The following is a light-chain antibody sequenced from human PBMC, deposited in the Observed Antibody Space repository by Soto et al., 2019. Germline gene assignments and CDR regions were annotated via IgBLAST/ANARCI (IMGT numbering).Light chain of an antibody. CDR3: AAWDDSLSGNV. Sequence: QSVLTQPPSASGTPGQRVTISCSGSRSNIGSNYVYWYQQLPGTAPKLLIYSNIQRPSGVPDRFSGSKSGTSASLAISGLRSEDEADYYCAAWDDSLSGNVFGTGTKLTVL. J-gene: IGLJ1*01. V-gene: IGLV1-47*02. CDR2: SNI. CDR1: RSNIGSNY.